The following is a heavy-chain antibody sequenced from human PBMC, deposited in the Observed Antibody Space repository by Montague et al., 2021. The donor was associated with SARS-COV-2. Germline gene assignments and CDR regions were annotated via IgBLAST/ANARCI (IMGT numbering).Heavy chain of an antibody. Sequence: SLRLSCAASGFTFSSYWMHWVRQGPGKGLVWVSRIDSDGRSTEYADSVKGRVTISRDNAKNTLYLQMNSLRAEDTAVYYCARDLWNDGMDYWGQGTLITVSS. CDR2: IDSDGRST. J-gene: IGHJ4*02. CDR1: GFTFSSYW. D-gene: IGHD1-1*01. V-gene: IGHV3-74*03. CDR3: ARDLWNDGMDY.